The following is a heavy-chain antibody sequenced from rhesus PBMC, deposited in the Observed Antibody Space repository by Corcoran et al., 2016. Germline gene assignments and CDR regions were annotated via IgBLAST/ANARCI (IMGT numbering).Heavy chain of an antibody. J-gene: IGHJ3*01. D-gene: IGHD6-25*01. V-gene: IGHV3S5*01. CDR3: AKVGYSGSRDRFDF. Sequence: EVQLVETGGGLVQPGGSLKLSCAASGFTFSSYGMSWVRQAPGKGLEWVSAINSGGGSTYYAESVQGRCTISRDNSKNTLSLQMNSLRVEDTAVYYCAKVGYSGSRDRFDFWGQGLRVTVSS. CDR2: INSGGGST. CDR1: GFTFSSYG.